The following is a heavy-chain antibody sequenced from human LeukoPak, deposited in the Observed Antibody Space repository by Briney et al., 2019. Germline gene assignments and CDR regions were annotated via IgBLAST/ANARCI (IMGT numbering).Heavy chain of an antibody. V-gene: IGHV1-8*02. D-gene: IGHD5-24*01. CDR3: ARGYNRGEFDY. J-gene: IGHJ4*02. CDR2: MNPNSGNT. Sequence: ASVKVSCKASGYTFTGYYMHWVRQATGQGLEWMGWMNPNSGNTGYAQKFQGRVTMTRNTSISTAYMELSSLRSEDTAVYYCARGYNRGEFDYWGQGTLVTVSS. CDR1: GYTFTGYY.